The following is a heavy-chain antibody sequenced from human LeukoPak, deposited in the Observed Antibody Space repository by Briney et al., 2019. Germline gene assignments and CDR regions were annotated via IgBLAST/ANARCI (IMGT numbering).Heavy chain of an antibody. CDR2: INAGNGNT. CDR1: GCTFTSYA. Sequence: ASVKVSFKASGCTFTSYAMHWVRQAPGQRLEWVGWINAGNGNTKYSQKFQGRVTITRDTSASTAYMELSSLRSEDTAVYYCARVQYYGSGSYYIFGYWGRGTLVTVSS. D-gene: IGHD3-10*01. CDR3: ARVQYYGSGSYYIFGY. V-gene: IGHV1-3*01. J-gene: IGHJ4*02.